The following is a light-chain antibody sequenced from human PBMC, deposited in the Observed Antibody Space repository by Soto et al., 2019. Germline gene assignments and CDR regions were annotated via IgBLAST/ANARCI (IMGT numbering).Light chain of an antibody. J-gene: IGKJ2*01. Sequence: DIQLTQSPIFLSASVGDRVTISCRASQAIFYYLAWYQQKPGKAPNLLLFGASTLQSGFPSRFSGSRSGTEFTLTISIFQPDDFATYYCHQLNSHPHTFGQATKLEIK. CDR1: QAIFYY. CDR2: GAS. V-gene: IGKV1-9*01. CDR3: HQLNSHPHT.